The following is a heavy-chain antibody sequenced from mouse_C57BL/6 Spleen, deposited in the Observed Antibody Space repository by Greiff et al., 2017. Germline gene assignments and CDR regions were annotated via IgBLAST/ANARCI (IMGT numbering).Heavy chain of an antibody. CDR3: ARPDYGSSLAWFAY. J-gene: IGHJ3*01. CDR1: GFTFSDYY. CDR2: ISNGGGST. D-gene: IGHD1-1*01. Sequence: EVQLQESGGGLVQPGGSLKLSCAASGFTFSDYYMYWVRQTPEKRLEWVAYISNGGGSTYYPDTVKGRFTISRDNAKNTLYLQMSRLKSEDTAMYYCARPDYGSSLAWFAYWGQGTLVTVSA. V-gene: IGHV5-12*01.